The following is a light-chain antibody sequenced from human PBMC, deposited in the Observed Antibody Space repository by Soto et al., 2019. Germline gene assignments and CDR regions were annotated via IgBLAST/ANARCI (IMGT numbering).Light chain of an antibody. CDR2: EVS. J-gene: IGLJ1*01. Sequence: QSALTQPPSGSGSPGRSVTVSCTGTSSDVGGYNRVSWYRQPPGTAPKLMIYEVSSRPSGVPDRFSGSKSGNTASLTISGLQAEDEADYHCSSYTSSSTYVFGTGTKVTVL. CDR3: SSYTSSSTYV. V-gene: IGLV2-18*02. CDR1: SSDVGGYNR.